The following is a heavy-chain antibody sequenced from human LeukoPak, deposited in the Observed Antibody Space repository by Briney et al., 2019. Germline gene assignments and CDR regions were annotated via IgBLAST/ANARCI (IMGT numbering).Heavy chain of an antibody. J-gene: IGHJ6*03. V-gene: IGHV1-69*06. Sequence: ASVKVSCKASGGTFSSYAISWVRQAPGQGLEWMGGIIPIFGTANYAQKFQGRVTITADKSTSTAYMELSSLRSEDTAVYYCATVTQFLDYYYMDVWGKGTTVTISS. CDR2: IIPIFGTA. D-gene: IGHD4-17*01. CDR1: GGTFSSYA. CDR3: ATVTQFLDYYYMDV.